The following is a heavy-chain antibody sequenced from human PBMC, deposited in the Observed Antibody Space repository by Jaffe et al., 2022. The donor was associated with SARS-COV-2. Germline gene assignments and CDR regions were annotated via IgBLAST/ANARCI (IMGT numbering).Heavy chain of an antibody. J-gene: IGHJ5*02. CDR2: INTAGGT. CDR1: GFTFSTHV. Sequence: EVQLVESGGGLVQPGGSLRLSCEASGFTFSTHVMSWVRHAPGKGLEWVSAINTAGGTFYADSVKGRFTISTDNSKNTLYLQMNSLRADDTAVYYCANFPYSSGWDNWFDPWGQGTLVTVSS. V-gene: IGHV3-23*04. CDR3: ANFPYSSGWDNWFDP. D-gene: IGHD6-19*01.